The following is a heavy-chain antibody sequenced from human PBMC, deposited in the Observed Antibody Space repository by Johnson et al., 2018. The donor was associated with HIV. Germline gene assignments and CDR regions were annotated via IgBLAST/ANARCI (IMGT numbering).Heavy chain of an antibody. CDR2: ISYDGSNK. Sequence: QVQLVESGGGVVQPGRSLRLSCAASGFTFSSYAMHWVRQAPGKGLEWVAVISYDGSNKYYADSVKGRFTISRDNAKNSLYLQMNSLRVEDTALYYCAREWGVITFGGVIPRNAFDIWGQGTMVTGAS. CDR1: GFTFSSYA. V-gene: IGHV3-30*04. D-gene: IGHD3-16*01. J-gene: IGHJ3*02. CDR3: AREWGVITFGGVIPRNAFDI.